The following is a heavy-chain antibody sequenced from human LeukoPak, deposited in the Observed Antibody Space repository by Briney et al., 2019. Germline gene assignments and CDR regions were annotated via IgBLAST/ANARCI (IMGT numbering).Heavy chain of an antibody. D-gene: IGHD4-23*01. CDR1: GGSISSYY. CDR3: ARETPELRWIDY. V-gene: IGHV4-59*01. J-gene: IGHJ4*02. CDR2: IYYSGST. Sequence: SETLALTWTVSGGSISSYYWSWIRQPPGKGLEWTGYIYYSGSTNYNPSLKSRVTISVDTSKNQFSLKLSSVTAADTAVYYCARETPELRWIDYWGQGTLVTVSS.